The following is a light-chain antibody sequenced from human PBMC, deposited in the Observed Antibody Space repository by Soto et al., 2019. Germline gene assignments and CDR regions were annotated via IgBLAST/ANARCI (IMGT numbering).Light chain of an antibody. V-gene: IGKV3-20*01. CDR2: RAS. Sequence: EIVLTQSPGTLSLSPGERATLSCRSSQSVSNSYLAWYQQKPGQPPRLLMYRASIRATGIADRFSGFGSGTDFTLTITRLEPEDFAVYYCQQYGSSPWTFGRGTKV. CDR1: QSVSNSY. J-gene: IGKJ1*01. CDR3: QQYGSSPWT.